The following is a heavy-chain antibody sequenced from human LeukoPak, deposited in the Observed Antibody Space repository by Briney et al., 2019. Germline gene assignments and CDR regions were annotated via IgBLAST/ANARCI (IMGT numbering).Heavy chain of an antibody. J-gene: IGHJ4*02. D-gene: IGHD3-10*01. CDR2: IYYSGST. Sequence: SETLSLTCTVSGGSISSGGYYWSWIRQPPGKGLEWIGYIYYSGSTYYNPSLKSRVTISVDTSKNQFSLKLSSVTAADTAVYYCARIQGFGELFPIFDYWGQGTLVTVSS. V-gene: IGHV4-31*03. CDR1: GGSISSGGYY. CDR3: ARIQGFGELFPIFDY.